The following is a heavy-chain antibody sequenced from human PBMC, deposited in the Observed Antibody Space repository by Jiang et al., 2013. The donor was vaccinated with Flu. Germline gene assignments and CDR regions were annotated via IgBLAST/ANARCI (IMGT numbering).Heavy chain of an antibody. Sequence: KPSETLSLSCPVSGGSISSGGYFWGWIRQPPGKGLEWIGSIRYNXGTYHNPSLKSRVTISIDTSKNQFSLTLTSLTAADTAVYYCARGDDIPAAHFDYWGQGTLVTVSS. D-gene: IGHD2-2*01. CDR1: GGSISSGGYF. CDR3: ARGDDIPAAHFDY. J-gene: IGHJ4*02. V-gene: IGHV4-39*07. CDR2: IRYNXGT.